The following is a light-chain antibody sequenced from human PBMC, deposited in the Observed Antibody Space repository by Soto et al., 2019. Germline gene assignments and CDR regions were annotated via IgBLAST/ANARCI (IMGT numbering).Light chain of an antibody. Sequence: QAVVTQPPSASGTPGQRVTISCSGSSSNIGTNTVNWYQQLPGTAPKLLIYDNNHRPSGVPDRFSGSKSGTSASLAISGLQSEPEADYYCAAWDHSLNGGVFGGGTKLTVL. CDR1: SSNIGTNT. CDR2: DNN. CDR3: AAWDHSLNGGV. V-gene: IGLV1-44*01. J-gene: IGLJ3*02.